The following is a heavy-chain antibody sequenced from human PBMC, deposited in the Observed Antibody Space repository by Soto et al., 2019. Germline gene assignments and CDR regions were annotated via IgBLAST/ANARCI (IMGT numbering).Heavy chain of an antibody. CDR1: GGTFSSYA. CDR2: IIPIFGTA. V-gene: IGHV1-69*01. CDR3: ARDPIAARSTTTYSYYGMDV. J-gene: IGHJ6*02. D-gene: IGHD6-6*01. Sequence: QVQLVQSGAEVKKPGSSVKVSCKASGGTFSSYAISWVRQAPGQGLEWMGGIIPIFGTANYAQKFQGRVTTHADESTGTAYMELSSLRSEDTAVYYCARDPIAARSTTTYSYYGMDVWGQGTTVTVSS.